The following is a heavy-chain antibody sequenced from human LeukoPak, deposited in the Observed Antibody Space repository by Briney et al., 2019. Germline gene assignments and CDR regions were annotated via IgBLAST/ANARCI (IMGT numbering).Heavy chain of an antibody. CDR3: ARDRSTNWFDP. CDR2: IYYSGST. Sequence: SETLSLTCTVSGGSISSYYWSWIRQPPGKGLEWIGYIYYSGSTNYNPSLKSRVTISVDTSKNQFSLKLSSVTAADTAVYYCARDRSTNWFDPWGQGTLVTVSS. J-gene: IGHJ5*02. D-gene: IGHD5/OR15-5a*01. V-gene: IGHV4-59*01. CDR1: GGSISSYY.